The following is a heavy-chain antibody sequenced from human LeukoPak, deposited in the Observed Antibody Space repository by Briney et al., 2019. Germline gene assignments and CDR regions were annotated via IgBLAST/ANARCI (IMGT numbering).Heavy chain of an antibody. J-gene: IGHJ3*01. CDR1: GAHISNYY. V-gene: IGHV4-4*07. D-gene: IGHD3-22*01. CDR3: ASLSSGAAFDV. CDR2: LHAREST. Sequence: SESLSLTCTVSGAHISNYYWTWVRQSAAQGLEWIGRLHARESTVYNPSLKSRLTMSIDTSKDQLSLTLTSVTPADSAVYYCASLSSGAAFDVWGQGTVVTVSS.